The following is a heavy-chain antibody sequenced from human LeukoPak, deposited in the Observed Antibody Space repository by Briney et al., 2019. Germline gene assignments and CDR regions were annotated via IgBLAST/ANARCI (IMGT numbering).Heavy chain of an antibody. V-gene: IGHV1-8*01. CDR1: GYTFTTHD. D-gene: IGHD3-9*01. J-gene: IGHJ4*02. Sequence: ASVKVSCKASGYTFTTHDLTWVRQATGQGLEWMGWMNPVSGNTAYAQKFQGRVTMTRDTSMSTAYMELNNLGPEDTAIYYCARGLGDYNTDWFPVSGYWGQGTPVTVSS. CDR2: MNPVSGNT. CDR3: ARGLGDYNTDWFPVSGY.